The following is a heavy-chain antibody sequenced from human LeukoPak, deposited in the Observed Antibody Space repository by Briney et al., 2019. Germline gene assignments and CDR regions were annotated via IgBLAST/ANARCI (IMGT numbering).Heavy chain of an antibody. CDR3: ARDSAIFGVVIMFDY. CDR1: GFPFSTYG. J-gene: IGHJ4*02. Sequence: GGSLRLSCAASGFPFSTYGMHWVRQAPGKGLEWVALIWYDGTIKYYADSVKGRFTISRDNSKNTLNLQMNSLRAEDTAVYYCARDSAIFGVVIMFDYWGQGTLVTVSS. V-gene: IGHV3-30*02. CDR2: IWYDGTIK. D-gene: IGHD3-3*01.